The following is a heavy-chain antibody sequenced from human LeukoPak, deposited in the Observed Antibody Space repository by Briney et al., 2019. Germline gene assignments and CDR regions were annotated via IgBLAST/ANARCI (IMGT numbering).Heavy chain of an antibody. CDR3: ASVDFDNNAHYHYYLPN. CDR1: GFRLHRFS. V-gene: IGHV3-7*01. CDR2: IKQDGSQK. J-gene: IGHJ4*02. Sequence: GGSLRLSCAASGFRLHRFSMSWVRQTPGKGLEWVTNIKQDGSQKEYADSVKGRFATSRDNVNNFLDLQMNSLRAEDTGVYYSASVDFDNNAHYHYYLPNWGQGTQVTVSS. D-gene: IGHD2/OR15-2a*01.